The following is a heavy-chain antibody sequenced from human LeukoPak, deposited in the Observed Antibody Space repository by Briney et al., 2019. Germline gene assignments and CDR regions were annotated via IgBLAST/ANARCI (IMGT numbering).Heavy chain of an antibody. J-gene: IGHJ4*02. CDR2: INHSGST. Sequence: PSETLSLTCAVYGGSFSGYYWSWIRQPPGKGLEWIGEINHSGSTNYNPSLKSRVTISVDTSKNQFSLKLSSVTAADTAVYYCARGPPLRLAKNFDYWGQGTLVTVSS. D-gene: IGHD5-12*01. CDR1: GGSFSGYY. V-gene: IGHV4-34*01. CDR3: ARGPPLRLAKNFDY.